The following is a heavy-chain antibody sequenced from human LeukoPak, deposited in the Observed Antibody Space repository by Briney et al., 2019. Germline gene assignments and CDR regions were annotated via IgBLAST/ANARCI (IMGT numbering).Heavy chain of an antibody. J-gene: IGHJ5*02. Sequence: PGRSLRLSCAASGFTFRTYTMHWVRQAPGKGLEWVASISYDGYYKYYAESVKDPFIISRDNSKNTLYLQINSLRADDTAVYYCASAGAVTDSFVHWGEGTLVIVSS. CDR1: GFTFRTYT. D-gene: IGHD4-23*01. CDR2: ISYDGYYK. CDR3: ASAGAVTDSFVH. V-gene: IGHV3-30-3*01.